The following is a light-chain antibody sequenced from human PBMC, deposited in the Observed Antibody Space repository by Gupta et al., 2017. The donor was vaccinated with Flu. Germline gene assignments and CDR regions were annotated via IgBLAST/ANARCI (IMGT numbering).Light chain of an antibody. CDR3: CSFAGRYAVV. CDR2: DVT. CDR1: SSDIGDYDY. V-gene: IGLV2-11*01. J-gene: IGLJ2*01. Sequence: QSALTQPRSVSGSPGQSFTISCTGTSSDIGDYDYVSWFQQHPGKAPKLLIYDVTKRSSGVPTRFSGSKSGNTASLTISGLQAEDEADYHCCSFAGRYAVVFGGGTKLTVL.